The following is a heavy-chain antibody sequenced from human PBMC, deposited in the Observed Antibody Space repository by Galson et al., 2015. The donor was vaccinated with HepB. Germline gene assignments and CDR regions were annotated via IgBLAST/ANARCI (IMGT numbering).Heavy chain of an antibody. CDR3: ARVRRGIVVVPFDY. Sequence: ETLSLTCAVYGGSFSGYYWSWIRQPPGKGLEWIGEINHSGSTNYNPSLKSRVTISVDTSKNQFSLKLSSVTAADTAVYYCARVRRGIVVVPFDYWGQGTLVTVSS. V-gene: IGHV4-34*01. D-gene: IGHD3-22*01. CDR1: GGSFSGYY. CDR2: INHSGST. J-gene: IGHJ4*02.